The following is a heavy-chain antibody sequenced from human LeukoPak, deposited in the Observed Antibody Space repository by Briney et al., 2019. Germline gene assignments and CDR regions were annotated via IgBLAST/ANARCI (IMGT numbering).Heavy chain of an antibody. CDR1: GGTFSSYA. Sequence: GASVKVSCKASGGTFSSYAISWVRQAPGQGLEWMGRIIPILGIANYAQKFQGRVTITADKSTSTAYMELGSLRSEDTAVYYCARSNTDYYDSSGYWYYFDYWGQGTLVTVSS. CDR2: IIPILGIA. V-gene: IGHV1-69*04. J-gene: IGHJ4*02. D-gene: IGHD3-22*01. CDR3: ARSNTDYYDSSGYWYYFDY.